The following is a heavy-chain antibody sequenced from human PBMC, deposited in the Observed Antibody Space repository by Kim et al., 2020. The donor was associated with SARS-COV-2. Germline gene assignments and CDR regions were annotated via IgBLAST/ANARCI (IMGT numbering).Heavy chain of an antibody. J-gene: IGHJ4*02. Sequence: SETLSLTCAVSGGSISSSNWWSWVRQPPGKGLEWIGEIYHSGSTNYNPSLKSRVTISVDKSKNQFSLKLSSVTAADTAVYYCARVYGDYLRPFDYWGQGTLVTVSS. D-gene: IGHD4-17*01. CDR1: GGSISSSNW. CDR2: IYHSGST. V-gene: IGHV4-4*02. CDR3: ARVYGDYLRPFDY.